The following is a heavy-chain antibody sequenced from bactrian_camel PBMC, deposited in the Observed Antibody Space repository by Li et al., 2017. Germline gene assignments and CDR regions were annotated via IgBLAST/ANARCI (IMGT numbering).Heavy chain of an antibody. V-gene: IGHV3-2*01. CDR2: IYNSVST. J-gene: IGHJ4*01. CDR3: AAGGSQVRDRWEWYNY. CDR1: GYMPVRYW. D-gene: IGHD3*01. Sequence: HVQLVESGGGSVQTGGSLRLSCAASGYMPVRYWMTWFRQASGKQREAVAGIYNSVSTMYLDSVKGRFTISQEEIRNAVYLHLQMDNLMPEDSAMYYCAAGGSQVRDRWEWYNYRGQGTQVTVS.